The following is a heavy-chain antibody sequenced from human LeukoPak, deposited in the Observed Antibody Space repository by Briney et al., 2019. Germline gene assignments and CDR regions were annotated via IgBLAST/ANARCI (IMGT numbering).Heavy chain of an antibody. V-gene: IGHV3-30-3*02. CDR1: GFTFTSYA. CDR3: AKNPSPDCSSTSCPSARSLHWYFDL. J-gene: IGHJ2*01. D-gene: IGHD2-2*01. Sequence: GGSLRLSCAASGFTFTSYAMHWVRQAPGKGLEWVALMSYDGSDEHYADSVKGRFTISRDNSKNTLYLQMNSLRAEDTAVYYCAKNPSPDCSSTSCPSARSLHWYFDLWGRGTLVTVSS. CDR2: MSYDGSDE.